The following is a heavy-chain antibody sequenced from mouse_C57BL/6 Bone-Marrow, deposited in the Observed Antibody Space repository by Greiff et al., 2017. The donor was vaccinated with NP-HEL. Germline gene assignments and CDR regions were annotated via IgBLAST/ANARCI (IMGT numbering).Heavy chain of an antibody. Sequence: QVQLKESGPELVKPGASVKISCKASGYSFTSYYIHWVKQRPGQGLEWIGWIYPGSGNTKYNEKFKGKATLTADTSSSTAYMQLSSLTSEDSAVYYCARPFITTVVAPFDYWGQGTTLTVSS. CDR3: ARPFITTVVAPFDY. V-gene: IGHV1-66*01. CDR1: GYSFTSYY. J-gene: IGHJ2*01. CDR2: IYPGSGNT. D-gene: IGHD1-1*01.